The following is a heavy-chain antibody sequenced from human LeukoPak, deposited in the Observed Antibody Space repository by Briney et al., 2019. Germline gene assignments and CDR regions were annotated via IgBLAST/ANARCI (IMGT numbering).Heavy chain of an antibody. CDR1: GYTFSKYA. J-gene: IGHJ3*01. Sequence: GASVKVSCKASGYTFSKYAMNWVRQAPGQGLEWMGWIKTDTGNPTYAQSFTGRFVFSLDTPVTTAYLQINSLKDDDTAVYYCARSGFWTDHSAFDVWGQGTILTVSS. CDR2: IKTDTGNP. D-gene: IGHD3/OR15-3a*01. V-gene: IGHV7-4-1*02. CDR3: ARSGFWTDHSAFDV.